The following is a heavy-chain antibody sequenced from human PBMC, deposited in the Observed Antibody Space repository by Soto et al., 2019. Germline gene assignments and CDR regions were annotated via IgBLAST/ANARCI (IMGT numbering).Heavy chain of an antibody. CDR1: GFTVSSTF. CDR3: TTTRPGTNVFDN. V-gene: IGHV3-15*01. D-gene: IGHD6-13*01. J-gene: IGHJ3*02. Sequence: PGGSLRLSCAASGFTVSSTFMNWVRQAPGKGLEYIGRIRSKTDGGTTEYAAPVEGRFTISRDDSKNTLYLQMGGLKTEDTAVYYCTTTRPGTNVFDNWGQGTLVTVSS. CDR2: IRSKTDGGTT.